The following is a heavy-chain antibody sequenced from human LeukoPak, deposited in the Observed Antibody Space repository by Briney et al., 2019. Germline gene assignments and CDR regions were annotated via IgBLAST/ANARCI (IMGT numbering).Heavy chain of an antibody. CDR2: ISAYNGNT. V-gene: IGHV1-18*01. J-gene: IGHJ4*02. Sequence: ASVKVSCKASGYTFTSYDINWVRQATGQGLEWMGWISAYNGNTNYAQKLQGRVTMTTDTSTSTAYMELRSLRSDDTALYYCARNRDILTGAGDYWGQGTLVTVSS. CDR1: GYTFTSYD. CDR3: ARNRDILTGAGDY. D-gene: IGHD3-9*01.